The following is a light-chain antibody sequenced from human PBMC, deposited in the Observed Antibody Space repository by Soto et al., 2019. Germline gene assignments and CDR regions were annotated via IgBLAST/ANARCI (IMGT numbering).Light chain of an antibody. CDR1: QSVSSSY. CDR3: QQYGSSSGLLT. J-gene: IGKJ3*01. Sequence: EIVLTQSPGTLSLSPGERATLSCRASQSVSSSYLAWYQQKPGQAPRLLIYDASRRATGIPDRFSGSGSGTDFTLTISRLEPEDFAVYYCQQYGSSSGLLTFGPGTKVDIK. CDR2: DAS. V-gene: IGKV3-20*01.